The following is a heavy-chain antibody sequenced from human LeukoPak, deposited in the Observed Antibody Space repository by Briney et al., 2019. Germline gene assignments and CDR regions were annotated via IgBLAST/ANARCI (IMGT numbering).Heavy chain of an antibody. CDR1: GFTFSSYW. V-gene: IGHV3-7*01. CDR2: IKQDGSEK. J-gene: IGHJ4*02. Sequence: PGGSLRLSCVASGFTFSSYWMSWVRQAPGKGLEWVANIKQDGSEKFYVDSVKGRFTISRDNAKNSLYLQMNSLRAEDTAVYYCARSPDGFDYWGQGTLVTVSS. CDR3: ARSPDGFDY.